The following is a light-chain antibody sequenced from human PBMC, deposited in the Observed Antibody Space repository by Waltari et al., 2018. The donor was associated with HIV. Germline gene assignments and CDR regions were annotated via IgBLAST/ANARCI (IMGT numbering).Light chain of an antibody. CDR1: QSVLYSSNNKNY. Sequence: DIVMTQSPDSLAVFLGERATINCKSSQSVLYSSNNKNYLAWYQQKPGQPPKLLIYWASTRESGVPDRFSGSGSGTDFTLTISSLQAEDVAVYCCQQYYSTPRTFGQGTKLEIK. CDR2: WAS. J-gene: IGKJ2*01. V-gene: IGKV4-1*01. CDR3: QQYYSTPRT.